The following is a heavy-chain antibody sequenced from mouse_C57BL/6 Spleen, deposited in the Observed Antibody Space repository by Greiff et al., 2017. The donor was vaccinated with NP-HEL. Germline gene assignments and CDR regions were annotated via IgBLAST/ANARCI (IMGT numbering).Heavy chain of an antibody. D-gene: IGHD1-1*01. V-gene: IGHV5-4*01. J-gene: IGHJ2*01. Sequence: VQLKESGGGLVKPGGSLKLSCAASGFTFSSYAMSWVRQTPEKRLEWVATISDGGSYTYYPDNVKGRFTISRDNAKNNLYLQMSHLKSEDTAMYYCARGGSYYYGSSYDFDYWGQGTTLTVSS. CDR3: ARGGSYYYGSSYDFDY. CDR2: ISDGGSYT. CDR1: GFTFSSYA.